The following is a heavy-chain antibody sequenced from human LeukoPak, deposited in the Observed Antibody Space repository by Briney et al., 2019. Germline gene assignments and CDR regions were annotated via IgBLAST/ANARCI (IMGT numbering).Heavy chain of an antibody. CDR1: GGSFSGYY. D-gene: IGHD3-9*01. J-gene: IGHJ4*02. V-gene: IGHV4-34*01. Sequence: SETLSLTCAVYGGSFSGYYRSWIRQPPGKGLEWIGEINHSGSTNYNPSLKSRVTISVDTSKNQFSLKLSSVTAADTAVYYCARHGLRYPFDYWGQGTLVTVSS. CDR2: INHSGST. CDR3: ARHGLRYPFDY.